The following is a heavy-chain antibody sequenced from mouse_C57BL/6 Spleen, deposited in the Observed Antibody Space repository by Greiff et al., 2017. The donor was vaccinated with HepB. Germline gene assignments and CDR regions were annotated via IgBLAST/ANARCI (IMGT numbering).Heavy chain of an antibody. CDR1: GYTFTSYW. CDR2: IYPGSGST. Sequence: VQLQQPGAELVKPGASVKMSCKASGYTFTSYWITWVKQRPGQGLEWIGDIYPGSGSTNYNEKFKSKATLTVDTSSSTAYMQLSSLTSEDSAVYYCARGRPYSNLYYFDYWGQGTTLTVSS. V-gene: IGHV1-55*01. J-gene: IGHJ2*01. CDR3: ARGRPYSNLYYFDY. D-gene: IGHD2-5*01.